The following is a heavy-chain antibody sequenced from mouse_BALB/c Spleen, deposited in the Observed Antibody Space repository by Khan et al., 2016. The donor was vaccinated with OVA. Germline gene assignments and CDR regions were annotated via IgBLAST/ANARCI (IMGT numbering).Heavy chain of an antibody. Sequence: QMQLEESGAELAKPGASVKMSCKASGYAFTNYWMHWVKQRPGQGLEWIGYINPSTGYTEYNQKFKDKATLTADKSSSTAYMQLSSLTSEDSAVYYCARRTKAYWGQGTLVTVSA. CDR2: INPSTGYT. V-gene: IGHV1-7*01. J-gene: IGHJ3*01. CDR3: ARRTKAY. CDR1: GYAFTNYW.